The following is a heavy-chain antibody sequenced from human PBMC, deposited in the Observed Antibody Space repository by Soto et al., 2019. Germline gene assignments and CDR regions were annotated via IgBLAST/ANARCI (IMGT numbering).Heavy chain of an antibody. CDR2: MNPNSGNT. Sequence: ASVKVSCKASGYTFTSYDINWVRQATGQGLEWMGWMNPNSGNTGYAQKFQGRVTMTRNTSISTAYMELSSLRSEDTAVYYCAREGSTYYYGSGSYYNWFDPWGQGTLVTVSS. J-gene: IGHJ5*02. CDR3: AREGSTYYYGSGSYYNWFDP. CDR1: GYTFTSYD. V-gene: IGHV1-8*01. D-gene: IGHD3-10*01.